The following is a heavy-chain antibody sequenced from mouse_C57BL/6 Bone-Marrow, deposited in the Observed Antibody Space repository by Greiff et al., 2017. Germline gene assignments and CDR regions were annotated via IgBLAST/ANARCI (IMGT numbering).Heavy chain of an antibody. CDR1: GFTFSSYG. Sequence: EVKLQESGGDLVKPGGSLKLSCAASGFTFSSYGMSWVRQTPDKRLEWVASISSGGSYTYYPDSVKGRSSISRDNAKNTLDLQMSSLKSEDTAMYYCARHTGIYCDYAAYGGQGTLVTVS. CDR3: ARHTGIYCDYAAY. V-gene: IGHV5-6*01. J-gene: IGHJ3*01. CDR2: ISSGGSYT. D-gene: IGHD2-4*01.